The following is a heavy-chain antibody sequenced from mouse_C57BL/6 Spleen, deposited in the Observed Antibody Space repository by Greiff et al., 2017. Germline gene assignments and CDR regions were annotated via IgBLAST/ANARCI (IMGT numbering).Heavy chain of an antibody. J-gene: IGHJ3*01. CDR3: AREDRGWFAY. Sequence: QVQLQQSGAELVRPGSSVKLSCKASGYTFTSYWMHWVKQRPIQGLEWIGNIDPSDSETHYNQKFKDKATLTVDKSSSTAYMQLSSLTSEDSAVYYCAREDRGWFAYWGQGTLVTVSA. D-gene: IGHD2-14*01. V-gene: IGHV1-52*01. CDR1: GYTFTSYW. CDR2: IDPSDSET.